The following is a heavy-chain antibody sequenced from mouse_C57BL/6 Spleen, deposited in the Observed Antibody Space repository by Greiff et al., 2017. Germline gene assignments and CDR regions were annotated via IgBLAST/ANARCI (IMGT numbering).Heavy chain of an antibody. CDR3: GRGDYYGSSFHFDY. Sequence: VKLMEPGAELVRPGTSVKVSCKASGYAFTNYLIEWVKQRPGQGLEWIGVINPGSGGTNYNEKFKGKATLTADKSSSTAYMQLSSLTSDDSAVYCCGRGDYYGSSFHFDYWGQGTTLTVSS. CDR1: GYAFTNYL. CDR2: INPGSGGT. D-gene: IGHD1-1*01. J-gene: IGHJ2*01. V-gene: IGHV1-54*01.